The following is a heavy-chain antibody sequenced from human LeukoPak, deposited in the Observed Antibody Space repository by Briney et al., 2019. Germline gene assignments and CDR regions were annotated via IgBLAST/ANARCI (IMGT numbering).Heavy chain of an antibody. J-gene: IGHJ6*03. V-gene: IGHV4-38-2*02. Sequence: SETLSLTXTVSPSSITRGQYWGWIRQPPGKGLEWIGSMYHSGTTYYNASLKSRVTISLDTSKTQFSLRLKSVTAADTAIYYCARHRQYMDAWGKGTTVTVSS. CDR1: PSSITRGQY. CDR2: MYHSGTT. D-gene: IGHD3-16*02. CDR3: ARHRQYMDA.